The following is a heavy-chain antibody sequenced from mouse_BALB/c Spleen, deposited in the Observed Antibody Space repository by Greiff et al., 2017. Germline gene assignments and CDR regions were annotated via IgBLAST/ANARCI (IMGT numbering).Heavy chain of an antibody. J-gene: IGHJ4*01. CDR3: AITTVDYAMDY. D-gene: IGHD1-1*01. CDR2: IDPANGNT. CDR1: GFNIKDTY. Sequence: EVQLQESGAELVKPGASVKLSCTASGFNIKDTYMHWVKQRPEQGLEWIGRIDPANGNTKYDPKFQGKATITADTSSNTAYLQLSSLTSEDTAVYYCAITTVDYAMDYWGQGTSVTVSS. V-gene: IGHV14-3*02.